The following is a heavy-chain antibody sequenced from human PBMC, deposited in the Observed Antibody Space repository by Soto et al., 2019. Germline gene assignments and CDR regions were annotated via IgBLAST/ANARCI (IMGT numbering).Heavy chain of an antibody. CDR2: INAANGDT. CDR1: GYTFTSYG. V-gene: IGHV1-3*01. Sequence: ASVKVSCKASGYTFTSYGIHWVRQAPGQRLEWMGWINAANGDTKYSPKFQGRVTITRDTSASTAYMELSSLRSEDTAVYYCVRRHVSATGIDWFDPLGQGTLVTVSS. CDR3: VRRHVSATGIDWFDP. J-gene: IGHJ5*02. D-gene: IGHD6-13*01.